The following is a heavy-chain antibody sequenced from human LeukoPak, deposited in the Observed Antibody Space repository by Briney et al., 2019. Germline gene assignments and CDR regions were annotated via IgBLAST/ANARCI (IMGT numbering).Heavy chain of an antibody. CDR1: GFTVSSNY. D-gene: IGHD6-19*01. J-gene: IGHJ6*02. V-gene: IGHV3-66*01. CDR2: IYSGGST. CDR3: ALSSGWTYYYGMDV. Sequence: PGGSLRLSCAASGFTVSSNYMSWVRQAPGKGLEWVSVIYSGGSTYYADSVKGRFTISRDNSKNTLYLRMNSLRAEDTAVYYCALSSGWTYYYGMDVWGQGTTVTVSS.